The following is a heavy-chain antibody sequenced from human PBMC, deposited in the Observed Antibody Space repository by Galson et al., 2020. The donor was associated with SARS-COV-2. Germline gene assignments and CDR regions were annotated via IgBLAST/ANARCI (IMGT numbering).Heavy chain of an antibody. Sequence: SETLSLTCTVSGGSISSSSYYWGWIRQPPEKGLEWIGSIYYSGGTYYNPSLKSRVTISVDTSKNQFSLKLSSVTAADTAVYYCARHVLGSSGYYSEDYWGQGTLVTVSS. V-gene: IGHV4-39*01. CDR3: ARHVLGSSGYYSEDY. J-gene: IGHJ4*02. D-gene: IGHD3-22*01. CDR1: GGSISSSSYY. CDR2: IYYSGGT.